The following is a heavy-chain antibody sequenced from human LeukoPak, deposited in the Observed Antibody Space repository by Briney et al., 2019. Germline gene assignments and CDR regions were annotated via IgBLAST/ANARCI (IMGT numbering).Heavy chain of an antibody. Sequence: SETLSLTCTVSGYSISSGYYWGWIRQPPGKGLEWIGSIYHSGNTYYNPSLKSRVTISVDTSKNQFSLKLSSVTAADTAVYYCARHRLLWFGFDYWGQGTLVTVSS. CDR2: IYHSGNT. J-gene: IGHJ4*02. CDR1: GYSISSGYY. CDR3: ARHRLLWFGFDY. D-gene: IGHD3-10*01. V-gene: IGHV4-38-2*02.